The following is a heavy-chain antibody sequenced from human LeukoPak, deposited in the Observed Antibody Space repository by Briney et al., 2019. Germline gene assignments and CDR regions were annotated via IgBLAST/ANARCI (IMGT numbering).Heavy chain of an antibody. CDR3: ARESAIFVPLDF. V-gene: IGHV3-30*04. J-gene: IGHJ4*02. D-gene: IGHD3-3*01. Sequence: GGSLTLSCAASGFTFSSYAMHWVRQAPGKGLEWVAVISYDGSNKYYADSVKGRFTISRDNSKNSLYLQVNSLRDEDTAVYYCARESAIFVPLDFWGQGTLVTVSS. CDR1: GFTFSSYA. CDR2: ISYDGSNK.